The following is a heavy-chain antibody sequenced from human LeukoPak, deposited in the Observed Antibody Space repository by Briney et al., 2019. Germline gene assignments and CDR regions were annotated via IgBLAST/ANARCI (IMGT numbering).Heavy chain of an antibody. V-gene: IGHV4-39*01. CDR1: GGSISSSSYY. CDR3: ARAEGDCYDSSGSLYAFDI. J-gene: IGHJ3*02. D-gene: IGHD3-22*01. Sequence: SETLSLTCTVSGGSISSSSYYWGWIRQPPGKGLEWIGSIYYSGSTYYNPSLKSRVTISVDTSKNQFSLKLSSVTAADTAVYYCARAEGDCYDSSGSLYAFDIWGQGTMVTVSS. CDR2: IYYSGST.